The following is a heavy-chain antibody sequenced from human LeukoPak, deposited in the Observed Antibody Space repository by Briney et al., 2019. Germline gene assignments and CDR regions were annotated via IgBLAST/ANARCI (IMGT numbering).Heavy chain of an antibody. CDR1: GYTFTSYY. D-gene: IGHD6-19*01. CDR3: ARATQWLVAFDI. J-gene: IGHJ3*02. CDR2: INPSGGST. Sequence: ASVKVSCKASGYTFTSYYMHWVRQAPGQGLEWMGIINPSGGSTSYAQKFQGRVTMTRDMSTSTVYMELSSLRSEDTAVYYCARATQWLVAFDIWGQGTMVTVSS. V-gene: IGHV1-46*01.